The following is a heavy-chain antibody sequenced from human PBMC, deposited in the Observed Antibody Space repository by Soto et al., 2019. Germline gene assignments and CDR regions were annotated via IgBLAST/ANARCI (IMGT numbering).Heavy chain of an antibody. V-gene: IGHV4-61*08. D-gene: IGHD3-10*01. CDR1: GGSVSSGGYY. CDR2: IYYSGST. CDR3: ARAGSYRYFDY. J-gene: IGHJ4*02. Sequence: QVQLQESGPGLVKPSETLPLTCSVSGGSVSSGGYYWSWIRQPPGKGLEWIGCIYYSGSTDYNPSLKSRVTMSLDKSKNQFSLKLNSVTAADTAVYFCARAGSYRYFDYWGQGTLVTVSS.